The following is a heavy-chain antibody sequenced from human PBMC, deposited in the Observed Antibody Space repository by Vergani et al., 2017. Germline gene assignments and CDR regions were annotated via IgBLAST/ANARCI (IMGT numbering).Heavy chain of an antibody. Sequence: QLQLQESGPGLVKPSATLSLTCSVSCASIRSSNYYWGWIRQPPGKGLEWIASIYYSGSTYYNPSLKSRVTISVDTSKNQFSLKLSSVTAADTAVYFCARHSXVEGLVKLGWIDPWGKGILVTVSS. CDR2: IYYSGST. J-gene: IGHJ5*02. CDR3: ARHSXVEGLVKLGWIDP. V-gene: IGHV4-39*01. D-gene: IGHD6-19*01. CDR1: CASIRSSNYY.